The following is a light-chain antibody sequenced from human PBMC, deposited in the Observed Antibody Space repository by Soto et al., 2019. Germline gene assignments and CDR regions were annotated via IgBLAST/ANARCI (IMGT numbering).Light chain of an antibody. J-gene: IGLJ1*01. CDR2: DNN. Sequence: QSVLTQPPSVSAAPGQKVTISCSGSSSNIGNNYVSWYQQLPGTAPKLLIYDNNKRPSGIPDRFSGSKSGTSATLGITGLQTGDEADYYCGTWDSSLSAHNYVFGTGTKVPS. CDR1: SSNIGNNY. CDR3: GTWDSSLSAHNYV. V-gene: IGLV1-51*01.